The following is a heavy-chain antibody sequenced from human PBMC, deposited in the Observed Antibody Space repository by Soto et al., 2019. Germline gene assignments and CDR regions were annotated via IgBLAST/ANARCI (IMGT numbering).Heavy chain of an antibody. CDR1: GFTFSSYE. V-gene: IGHV3-48*03. D-gene: IGHD3-10*01. CDR3: ARTYYYGSGSYYAFDI. Sequence: PGGSLRLSCAASGFTFSSYEMNWVRQAPGKGLEWVSYISSSGSTIYYADSVKGRFTISRDNAKNSLYLQMNSLRAEDTAVYYCARTYYYGSGSYYAFDIWGQGTMVTVSS. J-gene: IGHJ3*02. CDR2: ISSSGSTI.